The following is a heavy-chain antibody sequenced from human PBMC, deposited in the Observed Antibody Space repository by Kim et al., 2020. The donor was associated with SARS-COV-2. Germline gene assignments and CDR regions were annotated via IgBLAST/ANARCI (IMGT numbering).Heavy chain of an antibody. CDR3: ARGRSLGEYAFDI. D-gene: IGHD1-26*01. CDR2: ISYDGSNK. Sequence: GGSLRLSCAASGFTFSSYAMHWVRQAPGKGLEWVAVISYDGSNKYYADSVKGRFTISRDNSKNTLYLQMNSLRAEDTAVYYCARGRSLGEYAFDIWGQGTMVTVSS. CDR1: GFTFSSYA. J-gene: IGHJ3*02. V-gene: IGHV3-30*04.